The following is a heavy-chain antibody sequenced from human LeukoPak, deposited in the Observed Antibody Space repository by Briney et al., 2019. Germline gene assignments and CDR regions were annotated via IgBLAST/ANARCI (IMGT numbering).Heavy chain of an antibody. V-gene: IGHV1-69*05. D-gene: IGHD6-13*01. Sequence: SVKVSCKASGGTFSSYAISWVRQAPGQGLEWMGRIIPIFGTANYAQKFQGRVTITTDESTSTAYMELSSLRSEDTAVYYCARDQGGRAAAGIDWGQGTLVAVSS. J-gene: IGHJ4*02. CDR3: ARDQGGRAAAGID. CDR2: IIPIFGTA. CDR1: GGTFSSYA.